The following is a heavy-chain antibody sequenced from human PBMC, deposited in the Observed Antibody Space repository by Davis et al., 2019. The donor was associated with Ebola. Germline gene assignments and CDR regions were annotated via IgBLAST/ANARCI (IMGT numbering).Heavy chain of an antibody. D-gene: IGHD3-16*02. CDR1: GYTFTSYG. J-gene: IGHJ5*02. CDR2: IRAHNGNT. Sequence: AASVKVSCKASGYTFTSYGISWVRQAPGQGLEWMGWIRAHNGNTNYAQKLQGRVTMTRNTSISTAYMELSSLRSEDTAVYYCARDQTSYYDYIWGSYPTSSNWFDPWGQGTLVTVSS. V-gene: IGHV1-18*01. CDR3: ARDQTSYYDYIWGSYPTSSNWFDP.